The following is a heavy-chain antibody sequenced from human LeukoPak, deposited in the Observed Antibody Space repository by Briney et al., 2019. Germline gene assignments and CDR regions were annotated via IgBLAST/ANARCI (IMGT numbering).Heavy chain of an antibody. CDR3: ARGGIAVAGNNWFDP. J-gene: IGHJ5*02. Sequence: SQTLSLTCAISGDSVSSNSTAWNWIRQSPSRGLEWLGRTYYRSKWYNDYAVSVKSRITINPDTSKNQFSLQLNSVTPEDTAVYYCARGGIAVAGNNWFDPWGQGTLVTVSS. V-gene: IGHV6-1*01. CDR1: GDSVSSNSTA. CDR2: TYYRSKWYN. D-gene: IGHD6-19*01.